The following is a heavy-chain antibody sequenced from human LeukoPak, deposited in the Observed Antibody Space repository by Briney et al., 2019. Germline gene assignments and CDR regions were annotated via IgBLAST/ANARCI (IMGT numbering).Heavy chain of an antibody. CDR3: ARTIGSKNAFDI. J-gene: IGHJ3*02. CDR1: RFTFSSYW. D-gene: IGHD1-26*01. V-gene: IGHV3-74*01. Sequence: PGGSLRLSCAASRFTFSSYWMHWARQAPGKGLVWVSRINSDGSSTTYADSVKGRFTISRDNAKNTLYLQMNSLRAEDTAVYYCARTIGSKNAFDIWGQGTMVTVSS. CDR2: INSDGSST.